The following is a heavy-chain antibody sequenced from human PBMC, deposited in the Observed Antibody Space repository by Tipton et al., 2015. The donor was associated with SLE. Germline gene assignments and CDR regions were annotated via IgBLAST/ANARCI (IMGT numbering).Heavy chain of an antibody. V-gene: IGHV3-48*01. J-gene: IGHJ4*02. D-gene: IGHD6-19*01. CDR1: GFTFSSYS. CDR2: ISSSSSTI. Sequence: GSLRLSCAASGFTFSSYSMNWVRQAPGKGLEWVSYISSSSSTIYYADSVKGRFTISRDNAKNSLYLQMNSLRAEDTAVYYCARERVQQWLDYWGQGTLVTVSS. CDR3: ARERVQQWLDY.